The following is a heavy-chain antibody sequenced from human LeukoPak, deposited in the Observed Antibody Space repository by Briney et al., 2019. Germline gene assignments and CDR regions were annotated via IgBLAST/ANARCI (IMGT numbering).Heavy chain of an antibody. CDR3: ARARTSGYYYFLDF. Sequence: ASVKVSCKASGYTFTSYYMHWVRQAPGQGLEWMGIINPSGGSTSYAQKFQGRVTMTRDMSASTGYMELSSLRSEDMAVYYCARARTSGYYYFLDFWGQGTLVTVSS. CDR1: GYTFTSYY. J-gene: IGHJ4*02. V-gene: IGHV1-46*01. CDR2: INPSGGST. D-gene: IGHD3-22*01.